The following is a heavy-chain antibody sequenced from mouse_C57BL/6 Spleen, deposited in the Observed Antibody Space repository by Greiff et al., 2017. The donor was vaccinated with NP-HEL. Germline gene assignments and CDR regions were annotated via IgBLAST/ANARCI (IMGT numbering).Heavy chain of an antibody. Sequence: QVQLQQPGTELVKPGASVKLSCKASGYTFTSYWMHWVKQRPGQGLEWIGNINPSNGGTNYNEKFKSKATLTVDKSSSTAYRQLSSLTSEDSAVYYCARGGICTTVHMDYWGQGTSVTVSS. CDR1: GYTFTSYW. V-gene: IGHV1-53*01. CDR2: INPSNGGT. D-gene: IGHD1-1*01. J-gene: IGHJ4*01. CDR3: ARGGICTTVHMDY.